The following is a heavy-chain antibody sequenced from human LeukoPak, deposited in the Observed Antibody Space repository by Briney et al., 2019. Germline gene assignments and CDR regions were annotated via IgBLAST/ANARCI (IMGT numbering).Heavy chain of an antibody. CDR2: IKQDGSEK. V-gene: IGHV3-7*01. D-gene: IGHD1-1*01. CDR3: ARDWDWKSAFDI. Sequence: PSETLSLTCAVYGGSFSGYYWSWIRQAPGKGLEWVANIKQDGSEKYYVDSVKGRFTISRDNAKNSLYLQMNSLRAEDTAVYYCARDWDWKSAFDIWGQGTMVTVSS. J-gene: IGHJ3*02. CDR1: GGSFSGYY.